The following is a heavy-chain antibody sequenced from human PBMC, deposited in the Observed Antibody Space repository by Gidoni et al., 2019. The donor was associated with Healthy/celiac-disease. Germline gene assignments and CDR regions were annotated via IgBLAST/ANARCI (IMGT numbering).Heavy chain of an antibody. CDR1: GFTFGDYA. V-gene: IGHV3-49*05. CDR2: IRSKAYGGTT. CDR3: TSSSGWYRVFFRFVY. Sequence: EVQLVESGGGLVKPGRSLRLSCTASGFTFGDYAMSWFRQAPGKGLEWVGFIRSKAYGGTTEYAASVKGRFTISRDDSKSIAYLQMNSLKTEDTAVYYCTSSSGWYRVFFRFVYWGQGTLVTVSS. J-gene: IGHJ4*02. D-gene: IGHD6-19*01.